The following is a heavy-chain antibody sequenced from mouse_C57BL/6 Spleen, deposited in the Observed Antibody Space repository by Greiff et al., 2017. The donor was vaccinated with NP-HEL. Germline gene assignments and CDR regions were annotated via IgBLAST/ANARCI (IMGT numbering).Heavy chain of an antibody. V-gene: IGHV1-80*01. CDR2: IYPGDGDT. J-gene: IGHJ1*01. D-gene: IGHD4-1*01. CDR3: ARSAHWDAYWYFGV. CDR1: GYAFSSYW. Sequence: VQLQQSGAELVKPGASVKISCKASGYAFSSYWMNWVKQRPGKGLEWIGQIYPGDGDTNYNGKFKGKATLTADKSSSTAYMQLSSLTSGDSAVYFCARSAHWDAYWYFGVWGQGTTVTVSS.